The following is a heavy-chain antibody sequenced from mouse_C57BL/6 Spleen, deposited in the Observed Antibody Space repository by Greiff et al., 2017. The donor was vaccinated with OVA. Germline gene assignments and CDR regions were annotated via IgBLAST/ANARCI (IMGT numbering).Heavy chain of an antibody. V-gene: IGHV7-3*01. Sequence: VMLVESGGGLVQPGGSLSLSCAASGFTFTDYYMSWVRQPPGKALEWLGFIRNKANGYTTEYSASVKGRFTISRDNSQSILYLQMNALRAEDSATYYCARYIYGYEWYFDVWGTGTTVTVSS. D-gene: IGHD2-2*01. CDR3: ARYIYGYEWYFDV. CDR2: IRNKANGYTT. CDR1: GFTFTDYY. J-gene: IGHJ1*03.